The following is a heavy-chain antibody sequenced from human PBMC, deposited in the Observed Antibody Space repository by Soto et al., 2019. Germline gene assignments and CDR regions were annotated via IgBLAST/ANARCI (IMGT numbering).Heavy chain of an antibody. D-gene: IGHD1-26*01. CDR1: GFTFSSYA. CDR2: ISGSGGST. CDR3: AKADEGSYETDYYYYYMDV. J-gene: IGHJ6*03. V-gene: IGHV3-23*01. Sequence: GGSLRLSCAASGFTFSSYAMSWVRQAPGKGLEWVSAISGSGGSTYYADSVKGRFTISRDNSKNTLYLQMNSLRAEDTAVYYCAKADEGSYETDYYYYYMDVWGKGTTVTVSS.